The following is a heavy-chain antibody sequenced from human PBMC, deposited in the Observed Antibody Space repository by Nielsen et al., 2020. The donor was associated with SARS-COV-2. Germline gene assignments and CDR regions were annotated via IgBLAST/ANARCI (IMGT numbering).Heavy chain of an antibody. J-gene: IGHJ6*02. CDR2: RSPIFGTA. CDR1: GGTFSSYA. CDR3: ASSIITMVRGVIIPPYYYYGMDV. D-gene: IGHD3-10*01. V-gene: IGHV1-69*13. Sequence: SVKVSCKASGGTFSSYAISWVRQAPGQGLEWMGGRSPIFGTANYAQKFQGRVTITADESTRTAYMELSSLRSEDTAVYYCASSIITMVRGVIIPPYYYYGMDVWGQGTTVTVSS.